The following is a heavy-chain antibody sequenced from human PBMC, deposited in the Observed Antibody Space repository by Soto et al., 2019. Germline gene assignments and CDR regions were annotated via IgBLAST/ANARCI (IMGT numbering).Heavy chain of an antibody. CDR2: ISSSSSYI. CDR3: ARDGGQYYYDSSGYYLDV. V-gene: IGHV3-21*01. D-gene: IGHD3-22*01. Sequence: GGSLRLSCAASGFTFSSYSMNWVRQAPGKGLEWVSSISSSSSYIYYADSVKGRFTISRDNAKNSLYLQMNSLRAEDTAVYYCARDGGQYYYDSSGYYLDVWGQGTKVTVSS. J-gene: IGHJ6*02. CDR1: GFTFSSYS.